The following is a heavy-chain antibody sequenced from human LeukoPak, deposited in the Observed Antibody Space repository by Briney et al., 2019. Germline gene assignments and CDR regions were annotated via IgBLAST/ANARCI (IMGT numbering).Heavy chain of an antibody. J-gene: IGHJ4*02. D-gene: IGHD3-3*01. V-gene: IGHV3-23*01. Sequence: GGSLILSCAASGFTFSSCAMSWVRQAPGKELEWVSAISGSGGSTYYADSVKGRFTISRDNSKNTLYLQMNSLRAEDTAVYYCAKVADFWSGYSHFDYWGQGTLVTVSS. CDR2: ISGSGGST. CDR1: GFTFSSCA. CDR3: AKVADFWSGYSHFDY.